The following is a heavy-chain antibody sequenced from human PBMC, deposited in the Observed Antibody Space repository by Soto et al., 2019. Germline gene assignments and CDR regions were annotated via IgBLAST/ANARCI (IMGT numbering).Heavy chain of an antibody. CDR1: GFTFSSYS. J-gene: IGHJ6*02. Sequence: PGGSLRLSCAASGFTFSSYSMNWVRQAPGKGLEWVSSISSSSSYIYYADSVKGRFTISRDNAKNSLYLQMNSLRAEDTAVYYCAGDFSDPNYYDSSGYYLDVWGQGTTVTVSS. CDR2: ISSSSSYI. V-gene: IGHV3-21*01. D-gene: IGHD3-22*01. CDR3: AGDFSDPNYYDSSGYYLDV.